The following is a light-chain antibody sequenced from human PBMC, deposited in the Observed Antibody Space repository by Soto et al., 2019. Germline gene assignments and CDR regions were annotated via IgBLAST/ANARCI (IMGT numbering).Light chain of an antibody. CDR1: QSVSRK. V-gene: IGKV3-15*01. J-gene: IGKJ1*01. CDR2: GAS. Sequence: MVMTKSPGTLSVYQGQRATPSCRASQSVSRKLAWYQQTRGQAPRLLIYGASTRATGVPARFSGSGSGTEFTLTISNLQSEDFAVYHCQQYDKWPRTFGQGTKVDIK. CDR3: QQYDKWPRT.